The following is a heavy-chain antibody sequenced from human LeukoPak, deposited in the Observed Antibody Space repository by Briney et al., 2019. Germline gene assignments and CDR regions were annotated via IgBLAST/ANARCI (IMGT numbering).Heavy chain of an antibody. J-gene: IGHJ4*01. CDR2: MNPNSGNT. Sequence: ASVKVSCKASGYTFTSYDINWVRQATGQGLEWMGWMNPNSGNTGYAQKFQGRVTMTRDASISTVYMELSILRSDDTAVYYCATEGTNSDYWGHGTLVTVSS. V-gene: IGHV1-8*01. D-gene: IGHD3/OR15-3a*01. CDR3: ATEGTNSDY. CDR1: GYTFTSYD.